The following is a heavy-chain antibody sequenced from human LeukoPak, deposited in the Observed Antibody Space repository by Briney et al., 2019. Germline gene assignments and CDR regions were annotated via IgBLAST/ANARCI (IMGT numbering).Heavy chain of an antibody. CDR1: GFFFTDYA. V-gene: IGHV3-23*01. J-gene: IGHJ5*02. D-gene: IGHD2-2*02. Sequence: PGGSLRLSCTGSGFFFTDYAINWVRLVPGKGLEWVSGITGSGSRTFYADFVMGRFTISRDNSLDTVYLQMNSLRVEDTALYYCAKDLYVTAPPSWFDTWGQGTLVTVSS. CDR3: AKDLYVTAPPSWFDT. CDR2: ITGSGSRT.